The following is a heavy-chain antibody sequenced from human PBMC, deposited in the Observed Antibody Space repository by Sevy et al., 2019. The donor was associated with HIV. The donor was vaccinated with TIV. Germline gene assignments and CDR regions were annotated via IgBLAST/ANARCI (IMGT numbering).Heavy chain of an antibody. V-gene: IGHV3-23*01. J-gene: IGHJ3*02. CDR1: GFTFSSYA. Sequence: GGSLRLSCAASGFTFSSYAMSWVRQAPGKGLEWVSSISGSGGSTYYADSVKGRFTISRDNSKNTLYLQMNSLRAEDTAVYYCAKGVLELELHDAFDIWGQGTMVTVSS. D-gene: IGHD1-7*01. CDR2: ISGSGGST. CDR3: AKGVLELELHDAFDI.